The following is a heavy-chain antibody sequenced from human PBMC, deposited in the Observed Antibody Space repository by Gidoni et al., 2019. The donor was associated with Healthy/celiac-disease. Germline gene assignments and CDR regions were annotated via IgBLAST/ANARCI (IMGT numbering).Heavy chain of an antibody. D-gene: IGHD6-6*01. CDR1: GGTFSSYA. Sequence: QVQLVQSGAEVKKPGSSVKVPCTASGGTFSSYAISWVRQAPGQGLEWMGGIIPIFGTANYAQKFQGRVTITADESTSTAYMELSSLRSEDTAVYYCAPSIAARGDEFDPWGQGTLVTVSS. CDR2: IIPIFGTA. V-gene: IGHV1-69*01. CDR3: APSIAARGDEFDP. J-gene: IGHJ5*02.